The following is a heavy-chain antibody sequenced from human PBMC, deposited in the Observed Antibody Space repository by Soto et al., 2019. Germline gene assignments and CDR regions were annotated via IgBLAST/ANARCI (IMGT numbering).Heavy chain of an antibody. CDR2: IYFSGFT. Sequence: QVQLQESGPGLVKSSETLSLTCNVSGGSITDNAYYWGWIRQPPGKGLEWIANIYFSGFTYYNPSLKTQVTLSVDTAGNQFSLNLRSVPAADTAVYYCARRWLQPYFDYWGQGTLATVSS. D-gene: IGHD5-12*01. J-gene: IGHJ4*02. CDR3: ARRWLQPYFDY. V-gene: IGHV4-39*01. CDR1: GGSITDNAYY.